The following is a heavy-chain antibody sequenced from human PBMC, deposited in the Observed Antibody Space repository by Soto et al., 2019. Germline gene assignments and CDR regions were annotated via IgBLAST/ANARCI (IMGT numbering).Heavy chain of an antibody. CDR1: GGTVSGYY. J-gene: IGHJ6*02. Sequence: QVQLQESGPGLVKPSETLSLTCTVSGGTVSGYYWSWIRQPPGKGLEWIGYMYNTGSTVYNPSFKSRVTISVDTSKNQCSLKLNSVTAADTAVYYCARDLWGYCGTDCYPLHVSGQGTTVTVSS. V-gene: IGHV4-59*02. CDR2: MYNTGST. CDR3: ARDLWGYCGTDCYPLHV. D-gene: IGHD2-21*02.